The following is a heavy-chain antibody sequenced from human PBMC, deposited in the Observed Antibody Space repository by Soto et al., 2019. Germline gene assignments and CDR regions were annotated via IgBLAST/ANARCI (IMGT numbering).Heavy chain of an antibody. CDR2: IDPSDSYT. Sequence: GSLKISCKGSGYSFASYWISWVRQMPGKGLEWMGRIDPSDSYTNYSPSFQGHVTISADKSISTAYLQWSSLKASDTAMYYCAKSGSYYSDYYYYGMDVWGQGTTVTVSS. V-gene: IGHV5-10-1*01. CDR1: GYSFASYW. CDR3: AKSGSYYSDYYYYGMDV. D-gene: IGHD1-26*01. J-gene: IGHJ6*02.